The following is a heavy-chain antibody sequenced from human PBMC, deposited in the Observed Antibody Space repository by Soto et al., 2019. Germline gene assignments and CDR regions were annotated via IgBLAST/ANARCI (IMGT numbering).Heavy chain of an antibody. V-gene: IGHV1-69*06. CDR3: ARVPGTNYYYGMDV. Sequence: QVQLVQSGAEVKKPGSTVKVSCKASGGTFNSYAFSWERQAPGQGLEWVGGIIPMFGTVNYAQKFQGRVTITADKSTSTAYMELSSLRSDDTAVYYCARVPGTNYYYGMDVWDQGTTVTVFS. J-gene: IGHJ6*02. CDR1: GGTFNSYA. D-gene: IGHD1-1*01. CDR2: IIPMFGTV.